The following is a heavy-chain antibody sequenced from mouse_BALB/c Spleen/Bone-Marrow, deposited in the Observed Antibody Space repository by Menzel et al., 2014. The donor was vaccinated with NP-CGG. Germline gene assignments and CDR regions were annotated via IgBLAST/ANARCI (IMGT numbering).Heavy chain of an antibody. CDR1: GFNIKDYY. CDR3: ASYYGSSYDYFDY. D-gene: IGHD1-1*01. Sequence: EVKLMESGAELVRPGALVKLSCKASGFNIKDYYMHWVKRRPEQGLEWIGWIDPENGNTIYDPKFQGKASITADTSSNTAYLQLSSLTSEDTAVYYCASYYGSSYDYFDYWGQGTTLTVSS. CDR2: IDPENGNT. J-gene: IGHJ2*01. V-gene: IGHV14-1*02.